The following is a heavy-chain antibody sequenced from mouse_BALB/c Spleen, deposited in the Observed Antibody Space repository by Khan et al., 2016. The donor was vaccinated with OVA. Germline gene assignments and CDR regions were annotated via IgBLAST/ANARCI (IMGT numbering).Heavy chain of an antibody. D-gene: IGHD2-10*01. V-gene: IGHV2-6-1*01. Sequence: QMQLEESGPGLVAPSQSLSITCTISGFSLTNYGIHWVRQPPGKGLEWLVVIWSDGSTTYNSDLKSRLSISKDNSKSQVFFKMNSLQTDDTAMYYCARQPYYHYYIMDYWGQGTSVTVSS. J-gene: IGHJ4*01. CDR1: GFSLTNYG. CDR2: IWSDGST. CDR3: ARQPYYHYYIMDY.